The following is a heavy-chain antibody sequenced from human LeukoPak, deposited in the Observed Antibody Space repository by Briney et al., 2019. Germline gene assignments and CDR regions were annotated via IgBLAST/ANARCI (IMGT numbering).Heavy chain of an antibody. CDR1: GYTFINYD. D-gene: IGHD2-21*02. CDR2: MSANSGNT. CDR3: ARTPPKGDIDY. Sequence: ASVKVPCKTSGYTFINYDINWVRQATGQGLEWLGWMSANSGNTGYAQKFQGRVSMTRATSISTAYLELSSLTFEDTAVYYCARTPPKGDIDYWGQGALVTVSS. J-gene: IGHJ4*02. V-gene: IGHV1-8*01.